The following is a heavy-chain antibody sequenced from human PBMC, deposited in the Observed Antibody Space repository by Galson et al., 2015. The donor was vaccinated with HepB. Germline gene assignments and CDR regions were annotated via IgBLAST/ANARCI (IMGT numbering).Heavy chain of an antibody. CDR2: IWYDGSNK. J-gene: IGHJ1*01. V-gene: IGHV3-33*08. CDR1: GFTFSSYG. CDR3: ARGVYYGSLWFQH. D-gene: IGHD3-10*01. Sequence: SLRPSCAASGFTFSSYGMHWVRQAPGKGLEWVAVIWYDGSNKYYADSVTGRFTISRDNSKNALYLQMNSLRAEDTAVYYCARGVYYGSLWFQHWGQGTLVTVSS.